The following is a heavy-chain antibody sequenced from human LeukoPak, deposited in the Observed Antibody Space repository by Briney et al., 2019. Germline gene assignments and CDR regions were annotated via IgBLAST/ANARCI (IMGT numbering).Heavy chain of an antibody. CDR3: ARTGDYGDYLPDY. D-gene: IGHD4-17*01. J-gene: IGHJ4*02. CDR1: GFTFSSYG. V-gene: IGHV3-30*03. CDR2: ISYDGSNK. Sequence: PGGSLRLSCAASGFTFSSYGMHWVRQARGKGLEWVAVISYDGSNKYYADSVKGRFTISRDNSKNMLYLQMNSPRAEDTAVYYCARTGDYGDYLPDYWGQGTLVTVSS.